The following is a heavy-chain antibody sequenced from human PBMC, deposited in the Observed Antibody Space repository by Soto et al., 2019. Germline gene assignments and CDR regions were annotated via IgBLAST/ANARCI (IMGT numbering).Heavy chain of an antibody. Sequence: EVQLVESGGGVVKPGGSLRLSCAASGFTFTRYSMNWVRQAPGKGLEWVSAISSTTNYIYYADSMKGRLTISRDNAKNSLYLEMNSLRAEDTALYYCARESEDLTSSFDYWGQGTLVTVSS. CDR1: GFTFTRYS. J-gene: IGHJ4*02. CDR3: ARESEDLTSSFDY. V-gene: IGHV3-21*01. CDR2: ISSTTNYI.